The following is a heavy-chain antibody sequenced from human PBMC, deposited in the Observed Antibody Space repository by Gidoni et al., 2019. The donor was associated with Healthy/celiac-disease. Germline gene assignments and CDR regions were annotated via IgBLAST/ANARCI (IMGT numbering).Heavy chain of an antibody. Sequence: QVQLVESGGGVVQPGGSLRLPCAASGFPFSSYGMHWVRQAPGKGLEWVAFIRYDGSNKYYADSVKGRFTISRDNSKNTLYLQMNSLRAEDTAVYYCAKVFGGHTGYFDYWGQGTLVTVSS. CDR2: IRYDGSNK. CDR1: GFPFSSYG. CDR3: AKVFGGHTGYFDY. J-gene: IGHJ4*02. V-gene: IGHV3-30*02. D-gene: IGHD3-10*02.